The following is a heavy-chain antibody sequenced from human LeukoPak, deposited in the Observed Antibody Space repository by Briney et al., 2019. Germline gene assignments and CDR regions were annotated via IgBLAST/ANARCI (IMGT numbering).Heavy chain of an antibody. CDR3: ARGAWGIAAAGDAFDI. V-gene: IGHV3-30-3*01. CDR2: ISYDGSNK. Sequence: GGSLRLSCAASGFTFSSYAMHWVRQAPGKGLEWVAVISYDGSNKYYVDSVKGRFTISRDSSKNTLYLQMNSLRAEDTAVYYCARGAWGIAAAGDAFDIWGQGTMVTVSS. D-gene: IGHD6-13*01. J-gene: IGHJ3*02. CDR1: GFTFSSYA.